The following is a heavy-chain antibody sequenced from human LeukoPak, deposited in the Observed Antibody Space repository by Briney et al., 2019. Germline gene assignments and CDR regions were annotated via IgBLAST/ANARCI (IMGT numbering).Heavy chain of an antibody. Sequence: GGSLRLPCAASGFTFSTYGVYWVRQAPGKGLEWVSSNSGGSSYYADSVKGRFTISRDNSKNTLYLQMNSLRAEDTAVYYCAKDLGSSGWYIDYWGQGTLVTVSS. V-gene: IGHV3-23*01. CDR2: NSGGSS. CDR1: GFTFSTYG. J-gene: IGHJ4*02. D-gene: IGHD6-19*01. CDR3: AKDLGSSGWYIDY.